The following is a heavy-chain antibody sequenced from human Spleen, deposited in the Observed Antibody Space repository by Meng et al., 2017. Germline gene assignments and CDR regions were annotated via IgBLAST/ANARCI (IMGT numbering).Heavy chain of an antibody. CDR2: IYLSGRT. CDR1: GGSISSSNW. CDR3: ARSTTAIDY. V-gene: IGHV4-4*02. D-gene: IGHD4-17*01. Sequence: QVQLQESGPGLVKPSGTLSLTCAVSGGSISSSNWWSWVRQPPGKGLEWIGEIYLSGRTNYNPSLRSRLTLSVDTSKNQFSLKLSSVTAADTAVYYCARSTTAIDYWGQGTLVTVSS. J-gene: IGHJ4*02.